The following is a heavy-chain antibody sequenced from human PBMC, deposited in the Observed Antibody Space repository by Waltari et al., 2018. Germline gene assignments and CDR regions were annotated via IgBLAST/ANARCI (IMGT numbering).Heavy chain of an antibody. J-gene: IGHJ4*02. CDR1: GYTFXTYN. CDR3: ARDLQWPXXGPRIDY. V-gene: IGHV1-46*01. CDR2: INPSTGST. Sequence: QVQLVQSGAEVKEPXASVKVSCKASGYTFXTYNVHWVRKAPGQGLEGIGRINPSTGSTIXAQRFQGRVTVTXDTXTTTVXMXVNSLTPXXXAIYXCARDLQWPXXGPRIDYXGQGTPVTVX. D-gene: IGHD1-1*01.